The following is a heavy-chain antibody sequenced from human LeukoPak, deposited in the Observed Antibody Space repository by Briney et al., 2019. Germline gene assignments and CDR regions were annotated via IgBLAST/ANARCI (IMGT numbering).Heavy chain of an antibody. CDR2: IIPIFGTA. D-gene: IGHD1-26*01. V-gene: IGHV1-69*05. CDR1: GGAFSSYA. J-gene: IGHJ4*02. Sequence: SVKVSCKASGGAFSSYAISWVRQAPGQGLEWMGRIIPIFGTANYAQKFQGRVTITTDESTSTAYMELSSLRSEDTAVYYCARDLGGNIPNYFDYWGQGTLVTVSS. CDR3: ARDLGGNIPNYFDY.